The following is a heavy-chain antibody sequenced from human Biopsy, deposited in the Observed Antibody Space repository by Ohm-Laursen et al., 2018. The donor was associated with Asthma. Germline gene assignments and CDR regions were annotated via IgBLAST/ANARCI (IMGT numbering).Heavy chain of an antibody. CDR3: AREGVAGTHIED. V-gene: IGHV3-30-3*01. CDR1: RFTYE. D-gene: IGHD6-19*01. J-gene: IGHJ4*02. Sequence: SLRLSCAALRFTYEMHWVRQAPGKGLEWVAGISYDGSSIYYADSVKGRFTISRDNSKNTLTLQMNSLTAEDTAVYYCAREGVAGTHIEDWGQGTLVTVSS. CDR2: ISYDGSSI.